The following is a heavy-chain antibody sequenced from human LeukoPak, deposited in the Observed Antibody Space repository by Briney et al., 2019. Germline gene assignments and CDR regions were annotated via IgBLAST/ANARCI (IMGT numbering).Heavy chain of an antibody. CDR2: IWYDGSNK. CDR1: GFTFSSYG. J-gene: IGHJ4*02. CDR3: ARGSTSRAPKVWEQWLAPLNY. V-gene: IGHV3-33*01. Sequence: GRSLRLSCAASGFTFSSYGMHWVRQAPGKGLEWVAVIWYDGSNKYYADSVKGRFTISRDNSKNTLYLQMNSLRAEDTAVYYCARGSTSRAPKVWEQWLAPLNYWGQGTLVTVSS. D-gene: IGHD6-19*01.